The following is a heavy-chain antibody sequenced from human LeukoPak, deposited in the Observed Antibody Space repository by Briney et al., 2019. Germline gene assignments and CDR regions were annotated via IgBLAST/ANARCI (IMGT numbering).Heavy chain of an antibody. CDR1: GGSITNTNY. J-gene: IGHJ4*02. CDR2: VNLQGST. CDR3: AREGGTYRPLDY. D-gene: IGHD1-1*01. V-gene: IGHV4-4*02. Sequence: SGTLSLTCSVSGGSITNTNYWTWVRQPPGKGLEWIGEVNLQGSTNYNPSLMGRVAIAVDTSENHISLQLTSVTAADTAVYYCAREGGTYRPLDYWGQGTLVTVSS.